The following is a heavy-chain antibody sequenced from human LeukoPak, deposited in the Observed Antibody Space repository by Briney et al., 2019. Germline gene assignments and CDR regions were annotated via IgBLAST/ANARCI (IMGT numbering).Heavy chain of an antibody. J-gene: IGHJ3*02. CDR3: ARDLVTVTKGFDI. CDR1: GDSFSSHY. V-gene: IGHV4-59*11. CDR2: ISYIGTT. Sequence: SETLSLTCAVSGDSFSSHYWTWIRQPPGRGLEWIGYISYIGTTNYNPSLKSRVTISIDTSKDQFSLKLSSVTTADTAVYYCARDLVTVTKGFDIWGLGTMVSVSS. D-gene: IGHD4-17*01.